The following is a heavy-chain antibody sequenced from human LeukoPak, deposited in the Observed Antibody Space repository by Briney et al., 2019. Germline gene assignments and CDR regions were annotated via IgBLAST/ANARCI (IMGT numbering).Heavy chain of an antibody. Sequence: GGSLRLSCAASGFTVSSNYMSWVRQGPGKGLEWVSSISSSSSYIYYAGSVKGRFTISRDNAKNSLYLQMNSLRAEDTAVYYCARDQYGYYYGSGSSKTPFDYWGQGTLVTVSS. CDR3: ARDQYGYYYGSGSSKTPFDY. D-gene: IGHD3-10*01. CDR1: GFTVSSNY. CDR2: ISSSSSYI. J-gene: IGHJ4*02. V-gene: IGHV3-21*01.